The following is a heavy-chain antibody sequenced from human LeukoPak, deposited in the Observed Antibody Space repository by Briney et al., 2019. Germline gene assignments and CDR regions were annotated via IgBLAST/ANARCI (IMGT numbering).Heavy chain of an antibody. D-gene: IGHD1-26*01. V-gene: IGHV4-38-2*02. CDR1: GYSISSGYY. CDR2: IYHSGST. J-gene: IGHJ5*02. CDR3: ARETGGSYWFDP. Sequence: SETLSLTCTVSGYSISSGYYWGWVRQPPGKGLEWIGSIYHSGSTYYNPSLKSRVTISVDTSKNQFSLKLSSVTAADTAVYYCARETGGSYWFDPWGQGTLVTVSS.